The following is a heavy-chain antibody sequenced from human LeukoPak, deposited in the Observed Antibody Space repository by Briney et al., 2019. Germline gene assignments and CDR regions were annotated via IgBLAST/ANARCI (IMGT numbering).Heavy chain of an antibody. CDR1: GYTFSSYG. Sequence: GVSLRLSCAASGYTFSSYGMHWVRQAPGKGLEWVAFIRYDGSNKYYADSVKGRFTISRDNSKNTLYLQMNSLRAEDTAVYYCAKLHTTGTPNGDYWGQGTLVTVSS. CDR2: IRYDGSNK. CDR3: AKLHTTGTPNGDY. J-gene: IGHJ4*02. D-gene: IGHD1-1*01. V-gene: IGHV3-30*02.